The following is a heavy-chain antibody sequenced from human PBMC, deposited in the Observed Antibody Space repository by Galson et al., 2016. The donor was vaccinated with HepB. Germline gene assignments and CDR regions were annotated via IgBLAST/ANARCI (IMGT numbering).Heavy chain of an antibody. J-gene: IGHJ4*02. CDR1: GVSLSSYY. CDR2: IYYSGGST. Sequence: ETLSLTCTVFGVSLSSYYWSWIRQPPGKGLEWIGYIYYSGGSTNYNPSLKSRVTISVDTLKNQFSLKLSSVTAGDTAVYFCARVRIAVAENSYFFDSWGQGTLVTVSS. CDR3: ARVRIAVAENSYFFDS. D-gene: IGHD6-19*01. V-gene: IGHV4-59*01.